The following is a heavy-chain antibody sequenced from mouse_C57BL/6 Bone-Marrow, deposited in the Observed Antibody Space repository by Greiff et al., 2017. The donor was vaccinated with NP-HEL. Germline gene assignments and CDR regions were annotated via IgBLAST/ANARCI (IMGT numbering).Heavy chain of an antibody. Sequence: EVKLMESGGGLVQPGGSLKLSCAASGFTFSDYYMYWVRQTPEKRLEWVAYISNGGGSTYYPDTVKGRFTISRDNAKNTLYLQMSRLKSEDTAMYYCARQLDGNYGYFDYWGQGTTLTVSS. V-gene: IGHV5-12*01. CDR1: GFTFSDYY. J-gene: IGHJ2*01. D-gene: IGHD2-1*01. CDR3: ARQLDGNYGYFDY. CDR2: ISNGGGST.